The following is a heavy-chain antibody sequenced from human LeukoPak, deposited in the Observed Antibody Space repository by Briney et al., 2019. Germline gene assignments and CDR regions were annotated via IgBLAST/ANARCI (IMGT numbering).Heavy chain of an antibody. CDR2: ISGSGGST. V-gene: IGHV3-23*01. D-gene: IGHD2-21*02. CDR3: VKRLPSVTSFDY. CDR1: GWTFSSCP. Sequence: GGSLRLCWVSSGWTFSSCPMSWRRQAPGKGLEWVSAISGSGGSTYYADSVKGRFTISRDNSMNTLHLQMNSLRPEDTAVYYFVKRLPSVTSFDYWGQGTLVTVSS. J-gene: IGHJ4*02.